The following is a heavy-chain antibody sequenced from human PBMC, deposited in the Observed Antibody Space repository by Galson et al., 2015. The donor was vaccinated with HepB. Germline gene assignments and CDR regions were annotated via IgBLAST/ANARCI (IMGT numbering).Heavy chain of an antibody. CDR3: ARYRASSLALSAFDI. Sequence: SLRLSCAASGFTFSSYGMNWVRQAPGKGLEWVAVIRNDGSNKYYADSVKGRFTICRDNSKNTLYLQMNSLRAEDTAVYYCARYRASSLALSAFDIWGQGTMVTVSS. J-gene: IGHJ3*02. D-gene: IGHD6-6*01. CDR2: IRNDGSNK. CDR1: GFTFSSYG. V-gene: IGHV3-33*08.